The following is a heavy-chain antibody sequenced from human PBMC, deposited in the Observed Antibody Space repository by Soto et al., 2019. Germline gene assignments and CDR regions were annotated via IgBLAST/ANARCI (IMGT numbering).Heavy chain of an antibody. CDR1: GFTFSSYA. D-gene: IGHD1-26*01. V-gene: IGHV3-30-3*01. CDR2: ISYDGSNK. CDR3: ATSYFKEDYFDY. J-gene: IGHJ4*02. Sequence: PGGSLRLSCAASGFTFSSYAMHWVRQAPGKGLEWVAVISYDGSNKYYADSVKGRFTISRDNSKNTLYLQMNSLRAEDTAVYYCATSYFKEDYFDYWGQGTLVTVSS.